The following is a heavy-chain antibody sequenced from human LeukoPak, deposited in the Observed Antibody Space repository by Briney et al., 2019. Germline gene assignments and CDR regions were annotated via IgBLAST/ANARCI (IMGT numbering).Heavy chain of an antibody. V-gene: IGHV4-59*06. J-gene: IGHJ5*02. Sequence: SETLSLTCTVSGGSISGYYWSWIRQHPGKGLEWIGYIYYSGSTYYNPSLKSRVTISVDTSKNQFSLKLSSVTAADTAVYYCALLRSPSWFDPWGQGTLVTVSS. CDR3: ALLRSPSWFDP. CDR1: GGSISGYY. CDR2: IYYSGST. D-gene: IGHD2-15*01.